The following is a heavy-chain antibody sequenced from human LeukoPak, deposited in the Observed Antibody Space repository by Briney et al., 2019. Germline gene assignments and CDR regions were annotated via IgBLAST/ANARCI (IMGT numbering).Heavy chain of an antibody. V-gene: IGHV1-18*01. D-gene: IGHD3-10*01. Sequence: GASVKVPCKASGYTLTSYGISWVRQAPGQGLEWMGWISAYNGNTNYAQKLQGRVTMTTDTSTSTAYMELRSLRSDDTAVYYCARVNPLLLWFGELFSGWGQGTLVTVSS. CDR3: ARVNPLLLWFGELFSG. J-gene: IGHJ4*02. CDR2: ISAYNGNT. CDR1: GYTLTSYG.